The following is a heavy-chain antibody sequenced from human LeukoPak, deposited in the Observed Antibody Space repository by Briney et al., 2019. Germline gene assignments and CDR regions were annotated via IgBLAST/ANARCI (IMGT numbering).Heavy chain of an antibody. CDR3: AKESGEYYFDY. Sequence: GGSLRLSCAASGFTFDDYAMHWVRQAPGKGLEWVSGISWNSGSIGYADSVKGRFTISRDNAKNSLYLQMNSLRAEDTALYYCAKESGEYYFDYWGRGTLVTVSS. D-gene: IGHD3-16*01. J-gene: IGHJ4*02. V-gene: IGHV3-9*01. CDR1: GFTFDDYA. CDR2: ISWNSGSI.